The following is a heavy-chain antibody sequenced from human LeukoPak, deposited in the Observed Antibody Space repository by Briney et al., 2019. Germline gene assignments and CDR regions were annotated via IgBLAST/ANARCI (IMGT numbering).Heavy chain of an antibody. D-gene: IGHD3-22*01. V-gene: IGHV3-23*01. J-gene: IGHJ4*02. CDR3: AKTRWYYYDSSGNFDY. Sequence: PGGSLRLSCAASGFTFSSYSMNWVRQAPGKGPMWVSRICPDGTVTNYADSVKGRFTISRDNSKNTLYLQMNSLRAEDTAVYYCAKTRWYYYDSSGNFDYWGQGTLVTVSS. CDR2: ICPDGTVT. CDR1: GFTFSSYS.